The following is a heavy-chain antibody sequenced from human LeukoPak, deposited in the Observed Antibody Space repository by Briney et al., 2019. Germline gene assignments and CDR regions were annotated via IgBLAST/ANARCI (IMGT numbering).Heavy chain of an antibody. V-gene: IGHV6-1*01. CDR3: AREDGPGYSYGYRY. D-gene: IGHD5-18*01. J-gene: IGHJ4*02. Sequence: SQTLSLTCAISGDSVSSNSAAWNWIRQSPSRGLEWLGRTYYRSKWYSHYAGSVIGRITINSDTSKNQFSLQLNSVTPEDTAVYYCAREDGPGYSYGYRYWGQGTLVIVSS. CDR1: GDSVSSNSAA. CDR2: TYYRSKWYS.